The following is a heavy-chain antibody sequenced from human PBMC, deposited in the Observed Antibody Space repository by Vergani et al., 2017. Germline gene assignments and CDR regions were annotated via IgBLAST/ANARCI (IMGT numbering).Heavy chain of an antibody. CDR2: IYPGDSDT. CDR1: GYSFTSYW. J-gene: IGHJ4*02. Sequence: EVQLVQSGAEVKKPGESLKISCKGSGYSFTSYWIGWVRQMPGKGLEWMGIIYPGDSDTRYSPSFQGQVTISADKSISTAYLQWSSLKASDTAMYYCARAGRRCSSTSCYQTYWGQGTLVTVSS. D-gene: IGHD2-2*01. CDR3: ARAGRRCSSTSCYQTY. V-gene: IGHV5-51*01.